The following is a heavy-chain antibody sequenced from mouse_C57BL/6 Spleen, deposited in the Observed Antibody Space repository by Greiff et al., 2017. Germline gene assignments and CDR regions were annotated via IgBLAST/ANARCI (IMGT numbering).Heavy chain of an antibody. Sequence: QVQLQQSGPELVKPGASVKISCKASGYSFTSYYIHWVKQRPGQGLEWIGWIYPGSGNTKYNEKFKGKATLTADTSSSTAYMQLSSLTSEDSAVYYCARTGYGNYEDYFDYWGQGTTLTVSS. D-gene: IGHD2-1*01. J-gene: IGHJ2*01. CDR1: GYSFTSYY. CDR3: ARTGYGNYEDYFDY. CDR2: IYPGSGNT. V-gene: IGHV1-66*01.